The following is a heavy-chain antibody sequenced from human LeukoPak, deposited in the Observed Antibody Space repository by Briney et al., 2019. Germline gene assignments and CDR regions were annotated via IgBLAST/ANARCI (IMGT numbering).Heavy chain of an antibody. V-gene: IGHV3-30*18. Sequence: GGSLRLSCAASGFTFSSCGMHWVRQAPGKGLEWVAVISYDGSNKYYADSVKGRFTISRDNSKNTLYLQMNSRRAEDTAVYYCAKCGYSSGWYNKLDPWGQGTLVTVSS. CDR1: GFTFSSCG. CDR2: ISYDGSNK. CDR3: AKCGYSSGWYNKLDP. D-gene: IGHD6-19*01. J-gene: IGHJ5*02.